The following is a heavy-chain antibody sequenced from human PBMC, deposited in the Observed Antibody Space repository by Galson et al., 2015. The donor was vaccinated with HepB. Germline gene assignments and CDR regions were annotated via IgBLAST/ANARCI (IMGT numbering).Heavy chain of an antibody. D-gene: IGHD5-24*01. J-gene: IGHJ3*02. CDR2: IYSGGST. CDR3: AFEMATNAFGI. CDR1: GFTVSSNY. V-gene: IGHV3-66*01. Sequence: SLRLSCAASGFTVSSNYMSWVRQAPGKGLEWVSVIYSGGSTYYADSVKGRFTISRDNSKNTLYLQMNSLRAEDTAVYYCAFEMATNAFGIWGQGTMVTVSS.